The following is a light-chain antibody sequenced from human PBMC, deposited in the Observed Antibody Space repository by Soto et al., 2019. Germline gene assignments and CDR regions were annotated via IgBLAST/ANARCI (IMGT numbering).Light chain of an antibody. CDR2: EVT. V-gene: IGLV2-8*01. CDR1: SSDVGGYDY. J-gene: IGLJ1*01. Sequence: QSVLTQPPSASGSPGQSVTISCTGTSSDVGGYDYVSWYQQHPGKAPKLMIYEVTIRPSGVSDRFSGSKSGNTASLTVSGLQAEGEADYYCSSYTGGNPSDVFGTGTKVTVL. CDR3: SSYTGGNPSDV.